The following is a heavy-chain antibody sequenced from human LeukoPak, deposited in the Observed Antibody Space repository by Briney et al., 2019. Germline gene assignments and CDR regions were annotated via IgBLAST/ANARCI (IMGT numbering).Heavy chain of an antibody. J-gene: IGHJ4*02. CDR1: GYTLTELS. CDR2: FDPEDGET. D-gene: IGHD3-3*01. Sequence: WASVKVSCKVSGYTLTELSMHWVRQAPGKGLEWMGGFDPEDGETIYAQKFQGRVTVTEDTPTDTAYMELSSLRSEDTAVYYCATPPTIFGVVISDYWGQGTLVTVSS. CDR3: ATPPTIFGVVISDY. V-gene: IGHV1-24*01.